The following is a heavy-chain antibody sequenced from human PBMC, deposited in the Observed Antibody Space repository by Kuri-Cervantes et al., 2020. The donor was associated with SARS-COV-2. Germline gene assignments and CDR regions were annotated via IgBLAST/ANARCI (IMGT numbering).Heavy chain of an antibody. CDR3: AREDYDSSGYPNWFDP. J-gene: IGHJ5*02. V-gene: IGHV1-2*02. D-gene: IGHD3-22*01. CDR2: INPNSGGT. CDR1: GGTVTDYS. Sequence: ASVKVSCKASGGTVTDYSLSWVRQAPGQGLEWMGWINPNSGGTNYAQKFQGRVTMTRDTSISTAYMELSRLRSDDTAVYYCAREDYDSSGYPNWFDPWGQGTLVTVSS.